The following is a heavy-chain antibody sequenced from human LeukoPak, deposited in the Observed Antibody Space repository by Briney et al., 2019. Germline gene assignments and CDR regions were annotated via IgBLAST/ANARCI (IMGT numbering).Heavy chain of an antibody. D-gene: IGHD3-10*01. J-gene: IGHJ5*02. V-gene: IGHV4-61*01. CDR1: GYSISSSYY. CDR2: IYYSGST. CDR3: ANATMGFDP. Sequence: SETLSLTCAVSGYSISSSYYWSWIRQPPGKGLEWIGYIYYSGSTNYNPSLESRVTISVDTSKNQFSLKLSSVTAADTAVYYCANATMGFDPWGQGTLVTVSS.